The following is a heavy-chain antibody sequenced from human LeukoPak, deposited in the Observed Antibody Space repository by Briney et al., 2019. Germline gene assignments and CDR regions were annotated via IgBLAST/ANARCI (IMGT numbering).Heavy chain of an antibody. D-gene: IGHD4-17*01. CDR3: ARGNTMDYGDYGYYYYGMDV. CDR1: GGSISSYY. J-gene: IGHJ6*02. Sequence: PSETLPLTCTVSGGSISSYYWSWIRQPPGKGLEWIGYIYYSGSTNYNPSLKSRVTISVDTSKNQFSLKLSSVTAADTAVYYCARGNTMDYGDYGYYYYGMDVWGQGTTVTVSS. CDR2: IYYSGST. V-gene: IGHV4-59*01.